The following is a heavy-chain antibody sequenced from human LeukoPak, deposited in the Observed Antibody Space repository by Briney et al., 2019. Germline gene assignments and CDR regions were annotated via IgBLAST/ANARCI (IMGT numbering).Heavy chain of an antibody. CDR1: GGSTSSDY. CDR3: ARLKLGAYFDL. D-gene: IGHD3-16*01. J-gene: IGHJ2*01. CDR2: VYNSGDT. Sequence: SETLSLTCTVPGGSTSSDYWSWIRQSPGKGLEWVGYVYNSGDTGKNPSLKSRVTILLDTSKNQCSLKLTSVSAADTAVYYCARLKLGAYFDLWGRGTLVTVSS. V-gene: IGHV4-59*08.